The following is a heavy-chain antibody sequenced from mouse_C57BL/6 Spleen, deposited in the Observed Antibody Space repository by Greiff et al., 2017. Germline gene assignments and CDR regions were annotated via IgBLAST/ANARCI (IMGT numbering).Heavy chain of an antibody. J-gene: IGHJ3*01. CDR2: IDPSDSYT. V-gene: IGHV1-59*01. D-gene: IGHD4-1*01. Sequence: QVQLQQPGAELVRPGTSVKLSCKASGYTFTSYWMHWVKQRPGQGLEWIGVIDPSDSYTNYNQKFKGKATLTVDTSSSTAYMQLSSLTSEDSAVYYCARSLTGNAWFAYWGQGTLVTVSA. CDR1: GYTFTSYW. CDR3: ARSLTGNAWFAY.